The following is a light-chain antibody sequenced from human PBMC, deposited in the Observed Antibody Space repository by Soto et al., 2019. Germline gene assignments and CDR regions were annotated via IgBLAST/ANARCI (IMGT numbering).Light chain of an antibody. CDR2: DAS. CDR1: QSVSSY. J-gene: IGKJ2*01. V-gene: IGKV3-11*01. Sequence: EIVLTQSPATLSLSPGERSTLSCRASQSVSSYLAWYQQKTGQAPRLLIYDASNRATGIPARFSGSGSGTDFTLTISSLEPEDFAVYYCQQRSNSPWTFGQGTKQEI. CDR3: QQRSNSPWT.